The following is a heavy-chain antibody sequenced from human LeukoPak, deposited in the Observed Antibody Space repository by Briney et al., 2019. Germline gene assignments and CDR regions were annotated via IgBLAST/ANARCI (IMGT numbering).Heavy chain of an antibody. Sequence: GASVKVSCKASGGTFSSYAISWVRQAPGQGLEWMGGIIPIFGTANYAQKFQGRVTITADESTSTAYMELSSLRSEDTAVYYCARDHWFGELLSRNYFDYWGQGTLVTVSS. CDR2: IIPIFGTA. V-gene: IGHV1-69*13. CDR3: ARDHWFGELLSRNYFDY. D-gene: IGHD3-10*01. CDR1: GGTFSSYA. J-gene: IGHJ4*02.